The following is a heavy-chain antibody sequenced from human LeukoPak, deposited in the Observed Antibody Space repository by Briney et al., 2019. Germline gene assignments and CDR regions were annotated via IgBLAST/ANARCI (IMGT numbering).Heavy chain of an antibody. CDR1: GYSTSSGYY. J-gene: IGHJ5*02. CDR3: ARARSGIAGFDP. D-gene: IGHD6-13*01. CDR2: IYHSGST. V-gene: IGHV4-38-2*02. Sequence: SETLSLTCTVSGYSTSSGYYWGWIRQPPGKGLEWIGSIYHSGSTYYNPSLKSRVTISVDTSKNQFSLKLSSVTAADTAVYYCARARSGIAGFDPWGQGTLVTVSS.